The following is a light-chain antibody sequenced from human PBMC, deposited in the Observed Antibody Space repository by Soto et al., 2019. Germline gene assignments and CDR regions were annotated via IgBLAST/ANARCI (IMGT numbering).Light chain of an antibody. J-gene: IGKJ1*01. CDR2: GAS. CDR3: QQYNNWPRT. CDR1: QSIRSN. Sequence: EIVRTQSPVTLSVSPGERATLSCRASQSIRSNLAWYQQKPGQAPRLLIYGASARATGIPARFSGSGSGTEFTLTISSLQSEDFAVYYCQQYNNWPRTFGQGTKVDI. V-gene: IGKV3-15*01.